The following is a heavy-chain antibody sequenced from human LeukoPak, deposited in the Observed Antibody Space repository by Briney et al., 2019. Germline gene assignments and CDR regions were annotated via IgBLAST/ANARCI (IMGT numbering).Heavy chain of an antibody. Sequence: PGGSLRLSCAASRFTFSSYWMSWVRQAPGKGLEWVAYIKQDGSEKYYVDSVKGRFTISRDNAKNSLYLQMNSLRAEDTAVYYCARVGDSSGPGDYFDYWGQGTLVTVSS. V-gene: IGHV3-7*01. D-gene: IGHD6-19*01. CDR2: IKQDGSEK. CDR1: RFTFSSYW. CDR3: ARVGDSSGPGDYFDY. J-gene: IGHJ4*02.